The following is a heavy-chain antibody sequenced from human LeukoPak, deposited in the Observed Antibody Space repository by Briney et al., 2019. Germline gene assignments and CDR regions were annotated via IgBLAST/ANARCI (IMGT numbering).Heavy chain of an antibody. J-gene: IGHJ4*02. D-gene: IGHD3-22*01. CDR2: ISGGGDAT. CDR3: AGDSSGYPADY. V-gene: IGHV3-23*01. CDR1: DFSFITYA. Sequence: GGSLRLSCAASDFSFITYAMSWVRQAPGKGLEWVSTISGGGDATYYADSVKGRFTISRDNSKNTLYLQMNSLRAEDTAVYYCAGDSSGYPADYWGQGTLVTVSS.